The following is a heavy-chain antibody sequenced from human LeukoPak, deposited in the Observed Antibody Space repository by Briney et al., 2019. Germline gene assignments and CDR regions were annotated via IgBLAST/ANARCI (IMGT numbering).Heavy chain of an antibody. CDR3: TREYDSSGYSPGDYFAY. CDR1: GFTFSSYW. CDR2: INSDGSST. D-gene: IGHD3-22*01. J-gene: IGHJ4*02. Sequence: GGSLRLSCAASGFTFSSYWMHWVRQAPGKGLVWVSRINSDGSSTSYADSVKGRFTITRDGSKNTVFLQMDSLRVEDTGVYYCTREYDSSGYSPGDYFAYWGPGTLVTVSS. V-gene: IGHV3-74*01.